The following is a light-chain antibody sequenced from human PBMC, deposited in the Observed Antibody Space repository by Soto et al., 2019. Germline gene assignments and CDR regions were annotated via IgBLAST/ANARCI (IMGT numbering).Light chain of an antibody. V-gene: IGKV3-20*01. J-gene: IGKJ4*01. CDR1: QSVTNKY. Sequence: IVLTQSPGTMSLSPGERATLSCRASQSVTNKYLAWYQQRPGQAPRLLIYGASSRAAGVPDRFSGSGSGPDVTLAISRVEPEDCAVSYCQQYSSSRLTFGGGTKVQLK. CDR2: GAS. CDR3: QQYSSSRLT.